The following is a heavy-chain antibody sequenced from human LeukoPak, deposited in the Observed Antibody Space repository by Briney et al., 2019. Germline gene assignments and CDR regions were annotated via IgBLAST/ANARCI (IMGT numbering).Heavy chain of an antibody. CDR1: GYTFTSYG. J-gene: IGHJ4*02. CDR2: ISAYNGNT. V-gene: IGHV1-18*01. CDR3: ARAGPRYCSSTSCSTFDY. Sequence: GASVKVSCKASGYTFTSYGISWVRQAPGQGLEWVGWISAYNGNTNYAQKLQGRVIMTTDTSTSTAYMELRSLRSDDTAVYYCARAGPRYCSSTSCSTFDYWGQGTLVTVSS. D-gene: IGHD2-2*01.